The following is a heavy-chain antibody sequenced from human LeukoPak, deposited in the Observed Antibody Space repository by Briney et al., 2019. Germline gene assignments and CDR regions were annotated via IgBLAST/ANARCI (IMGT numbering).Heavy chain of an antibody. Sequence: ASVKVSCKASGYTFTGYYMHWVRQAPGQGLEWMGWINPNSGGTNYAQKFQGRVTMTRDTSISTAYMELSRLRSDDTAVYYCARDLTIFGVVIIPEGLFDPWGQGTLVTVSS. CDR1: GYTFTGYY. J-gene: IGHJ5*02. CDR2: INPNSGGT. D-gene: IGHD3-3*01. V-gene: IGHV1-2*02. CDR3: ARDLTIFGVVIIPEGLFDP.